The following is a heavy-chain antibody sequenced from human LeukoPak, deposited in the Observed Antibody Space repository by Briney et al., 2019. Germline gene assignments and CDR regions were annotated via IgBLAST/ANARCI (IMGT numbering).Heavy chain of an antibody. D-gene: IGHD5-24*01. Sequence: GGSLRLSCAASGFTFSSYSMNWVRQAPGKGLEWVSYISSSTIYYADSVKGRFTISRDNAKNSLYLQMNSLRAEDTAVYYCARDGMAGDYWGQGTLVTVSS. CDR2: ISSSTI. V-gene: IGHV3-48*01. CDR1: GFTFSSYS. CDR3: ARDGMAGDY. J-gene: IGHJ4*02.